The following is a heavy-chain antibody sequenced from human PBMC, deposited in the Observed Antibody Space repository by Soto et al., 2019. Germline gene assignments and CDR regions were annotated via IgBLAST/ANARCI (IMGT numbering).Heavy chain of an antibody. J-gene: IGHJ4*02. CDR2: INTNGVNT. CDR1: GFTFSGYS. CDR3: ARGRVEDSSGWATYFDY. V-gene: IGHV3-64*01. Sequence: EVQLVESGGGLVQPGGSLRLSCAASGFTFSGYSMFWVRQAPGKGLEYVSAINTNGVNTFYAKSVKGRFTISRDNSKNTMYLQMGSLRAEDMAVYYCARGRVEDSSGWATYFDYWGQGTLCTVSS. D-gene: IGHD6-19*01.